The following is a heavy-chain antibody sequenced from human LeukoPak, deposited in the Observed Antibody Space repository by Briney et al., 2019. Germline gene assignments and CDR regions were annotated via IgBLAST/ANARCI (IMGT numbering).Heavy chain of an antibody. Sequence: SSETLSLTCTVSGYSISSGYYWGWIRQPPGKGLEWIGSVYHSGSTYYNPSLKSRVTISVDTSKNQFSLKLSSVTAADTAVYYCARVPRGYGSGSPDYWGQGTLVTVSS. CDR2: VYHSGST. J-gene: IGHJ4*02. CDR1: GYSISSGYY. D-gene: IGHD3-10*01. V-gene: IGHV4-38-2*02. CDR3: ARVPRGYGSGSPDY.